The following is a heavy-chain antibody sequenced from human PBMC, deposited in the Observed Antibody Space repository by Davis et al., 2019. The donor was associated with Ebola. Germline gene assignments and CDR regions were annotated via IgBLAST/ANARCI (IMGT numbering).Heavy chain of an antibody. CDR2: MNPNSGNT. V-gene: IGHV1-8*01. Sequence: AASVKVSCKASGYTFISYDIHWVRQAAGQGLEWMGWMNPNSGNTGYAPKFQGRVTITRDTSASTVYMELSSLRSEDTAVYYCAREENSGWYIRRFHYWGQGTLVTVSS. CDR3: AREENSGWYIRRFHY. J-gene: IGHJ4*02. CDR1: GYTFISYD. D-gene: IGHD6-19*01.